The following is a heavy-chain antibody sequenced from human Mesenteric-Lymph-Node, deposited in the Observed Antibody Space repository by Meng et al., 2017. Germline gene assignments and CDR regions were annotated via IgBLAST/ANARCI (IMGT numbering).Heavy chain of an antibody. J-gene: IGHJ4*02. CDR3: ARNVPGTSAYYD. V-gene: IGHV4-28*01. Sequence: QVKLQESGPGLWKPSDTMSLAWAVSGYSISSTNWWGWIRQPPGKGLEWIGYIYYSGSTSYNPSLKSRVTMSVDTSKNQFSLNLNSVTAVDTAVYYCARNVPGTSAYYDWGQGTLVTVSS. CDR1: GYSISSTNW. CDR2: IYYSGST. D-gene: IGHD3-22*01.